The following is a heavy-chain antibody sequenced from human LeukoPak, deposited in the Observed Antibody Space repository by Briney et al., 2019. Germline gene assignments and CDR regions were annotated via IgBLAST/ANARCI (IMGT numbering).Heavy chain of an antibody. J-gene: IGHJ4*02. V-gene: IGHV1-2*06. CDR2: INPDSGGT. CDR3: ARAKEQTIAARYFDY. CDR1: GYTFTDYY. Sequence: ASVKVSCKASGYTFTDYYIHWVRQAPGQGLEWIGRINPDSGGTNSAQKFQGGVTMTRDTSISTAYIELSSLRSDDTAVYYCARAKEQTIAARYFDYWGQGTLVTVSS. D-gene: IGHD6-6*01.